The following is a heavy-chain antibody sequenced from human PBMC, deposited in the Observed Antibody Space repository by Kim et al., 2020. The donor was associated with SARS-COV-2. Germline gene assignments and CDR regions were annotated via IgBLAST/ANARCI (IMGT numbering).Heavy chain of an antibody. CDR1: GFTFSSYA. V-gene: IGHV3-23*01. Sequence: GGSLRLSCAASGFTFSSYAMSWVRQAPGKGLEWVSAISGSGGSTYYADSVKGRFTISRDNSKNTLYLQMNSLRAEDTAVYYCAKSASYYDFWSGYYKGEYYFDYWGQGTLVTVSS. D-gene: IGHD3-3*01. J-gene: IGHJ4*02. CDR3: AKSASYYDFWSGYYKGEYYFDY. CDR2: ISGSGGST.